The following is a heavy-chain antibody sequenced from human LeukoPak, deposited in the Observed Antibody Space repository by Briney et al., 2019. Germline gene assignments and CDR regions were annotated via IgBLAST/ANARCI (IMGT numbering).Heavy chain of an antibody. D-gene: IGHD2-15*01. Sequence: ASVKVSCKASGYTFIGYYMHWVRQAPGQGLEWMGGIIPIFGTANYAQKFQGRVTITVDESTSTAYMELSSLRSEDTAVYYCARGGRLLVYFDYWGQGTLVTVSS. CDR3: ARGGRLLVYFDY. CDR1: GYTFIGYY. J-gene: IGHJ4*02. V-gene: IGHV1-69*13. CDR2: IIPIFGTA.